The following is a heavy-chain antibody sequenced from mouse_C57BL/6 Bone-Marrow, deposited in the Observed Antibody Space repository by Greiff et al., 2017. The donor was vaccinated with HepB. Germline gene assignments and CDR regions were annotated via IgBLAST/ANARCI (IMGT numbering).Heavy chain of an antibody. V-gene: IGHV1-55*01. D-gene: IGHD1-1*01. CDR3: ARTHYGSSLYAMDY. CDR1: GYTFTSYW. Sequence: VQLQQPGAELVKPGASVKMSCKASGYTFTSYWITWVKQRPGQGLEWIGDIYPGSGSTNYNEKFKSKATLTVDTSSSTAYMQLSSLTSEDSAVYFCARTHYGSSLYAMDYWGQGTSVTVSS. J-gene: IGHJ4*01. CDR2: IYPGSGST.